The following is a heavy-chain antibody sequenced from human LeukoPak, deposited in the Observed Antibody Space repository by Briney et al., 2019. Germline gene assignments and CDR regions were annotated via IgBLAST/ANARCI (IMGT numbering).Heavy chain of an antibody. Sequence: SETLSLTCTVSGGSMSSYYWNWIRQPPGKGLEWIGYIYYSGTTNYNPSLKSRVSMSVDTSKNQSSLKLSSVTAADTAVYYCARQGSIYYYYYYMDVWGKGTTVTISS. V-gene: IGHV4-59*01. CDR2: IYYSGTT. CDR3: ARQGSIYYYYYYMDV. CDR1: GGSMSSYY. D-gene: IGHD3-10*01. J-gene: IGHJ6*03.